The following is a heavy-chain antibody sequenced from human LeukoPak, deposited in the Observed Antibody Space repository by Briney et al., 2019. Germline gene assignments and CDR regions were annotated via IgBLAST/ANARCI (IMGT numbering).Heavy chain of an antibody. J-gene: IGHJ4*02. CDR2: IYYSGST. V-gene: IGHV4-59*01. CDR3: AREYTIFGARGFDC. D-gene: IGHD3-3*01. CDR1: GGSISSYY. Sequence: SETLSLTCTVSGGSISSYYWSWIRQPPGKGLEWIGYIYYSGSTNYNPSLKSRVTISVDTSKNQFSLKLSSVTAADTAVYYCAREYTIFGARGFDCWGQGTLVTVSS.